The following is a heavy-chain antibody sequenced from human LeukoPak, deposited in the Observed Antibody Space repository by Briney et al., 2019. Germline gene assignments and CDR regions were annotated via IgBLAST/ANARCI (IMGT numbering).Heavy chain of an antibody. V-gene: IGHV5-51*01. CDR3: ARHVGRSYHDAFDI. J-gene: IGHJ3*02. Sequence: GESLQISCKGSGCGFTSYWIGWGGRMPGKGMEWMGIIYPGESDTRYSPSFQGQVTISADNSISTAYLQWSSLKASDTAMYYCARHVGRSYHDAFDIWGQGTMVTVSS. D-gene: IGHD1-26*01. CDR2: IYPGESDT. CDR1: GCGFTSYW.